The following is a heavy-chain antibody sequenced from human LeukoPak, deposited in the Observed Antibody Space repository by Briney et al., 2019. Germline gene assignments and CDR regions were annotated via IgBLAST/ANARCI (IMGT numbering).Heavy chain of an antibody. CDR3: ATHGYSSRWYAFFD. Sequence: GASLNFSCKGSDYSFTSYWIGGVRQMPGKGLDWMGIIYPGDSNTRYNPSCQGQVTTSADKYISTAYLKWSSLNAAHAAMYYCATHGYSSRWYAFFDWGQGTLVTVSS. V-gene: IGHV5-51*01. CDR1: DYSFTSYW. D-gene: IGHD6-19*01. J-gene: IGHJ4*02. CDR2: IYPGDSNT.